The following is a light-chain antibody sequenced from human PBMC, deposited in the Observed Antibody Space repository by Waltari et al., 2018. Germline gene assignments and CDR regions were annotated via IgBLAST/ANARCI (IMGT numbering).Light chain of an antibody. CDR2: QDR. CDR1: NLANKY. J-gene: IGLJ2*01. Sequence: SYEVTQSPSMSVSPGQTARITCPGNNLANKYVCWYQQKPGQSPVLVIYQDRKRPSGIPERFSGSNSGDTATLTISETQSMDEGDYFCQVWDSSTYMVFGGGTKLTVL. V-gene: IGLV3-1*01. CDR3: QVWDSSTYMV.